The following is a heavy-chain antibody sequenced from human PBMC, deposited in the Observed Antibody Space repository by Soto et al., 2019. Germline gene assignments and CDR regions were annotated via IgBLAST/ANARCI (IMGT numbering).Heavy chain of an antibody. CDR2: IYSGGST. CDR1: GFTVSSNY. CDR3: ARDLWGNWFDP. J-gene: IGHJ5*02. D-gene: IGHD3-16*01. Sequence: GGSLRLSWAASGFTVSSNYMSWVRQAPGKGLEWVSVIYSGGSTYYADSVKGRFTISRDNSKNTLYLQMNSLRAEDTAVYYCARDLWGNWFDPWGQGTLVTVSS. V-gene: IGHV3-66*01.